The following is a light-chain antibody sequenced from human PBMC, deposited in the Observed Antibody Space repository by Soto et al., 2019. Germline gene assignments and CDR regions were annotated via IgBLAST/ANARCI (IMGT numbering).Light chain of an antibody. CDR3: AAWDDSLNGVV. Sequence: QSVLTQTPSASGTPGQRGSISCSGSSTNIGRNTVIWYQQVPGTTPKVLIYSNSQRPSGVPDRFSGSKSVTSASLAISGLQSDDAADYYCAAWDDSLNGVVFGGGTKLTVL. CDR1: STNIGRNT. CDR2: SNS. V-gene: IGLV1-44*01. J-gene: IGLJ2*01.